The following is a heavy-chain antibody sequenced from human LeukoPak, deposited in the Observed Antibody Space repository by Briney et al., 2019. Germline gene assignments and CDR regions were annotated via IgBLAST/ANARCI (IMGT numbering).Heavy chain of an antibody. CDR3: ARDRVVPAAIYYYYYGMDV. J-gene: IGHJ6*02. V-gene: IGHV1-69*05. CDR1: GGIFSSYA. Sequence: ASVKVSCKASGGIFSSYAISWVRQAPGQGLEWMGGIIPIFGTANYAQKLQGRVTMTTDTSTSTAYMELRSLRSDDTAVYYCARDRVVPAAIYYYYYGMDVWGQGTAVTVSS. D-gene: IGHD2-2*01. CDR2: IIPIFGTA.